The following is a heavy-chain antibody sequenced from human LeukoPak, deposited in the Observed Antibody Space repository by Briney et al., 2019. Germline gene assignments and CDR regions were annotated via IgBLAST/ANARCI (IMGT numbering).Heavy chain of an antibody. CDR1: GYTFTNFD. J-gene: IGHJ4*02. Sequence: ASVKASCKASGYTFTNFDIMWVRQATGQGLEWMGWVNTNSGGTGYAQKFQGRVSMTRDTSISTAYMELSSLRSEDTAIYYCARGRGGTIIRGYLDSWGQGTLVSVSS. CDR3: ARGRGGTIIRGYLDS. D-gene: IGHD3-10*01. V-gene: IGHV1-8*01. CDR2: VNTNSGGT.